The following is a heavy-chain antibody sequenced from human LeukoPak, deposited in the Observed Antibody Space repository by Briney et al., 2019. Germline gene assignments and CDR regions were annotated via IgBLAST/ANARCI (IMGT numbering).Heavy chain of an antibody. CDR2: IYHSGST. CDR3: ARYSNYAPFDY. V-gene: IGHV4-38-2*02. Sequence: PSETLSLTCTVSGYSISSGYYWGWIRQPPGKGLEWIGSIYHSGSTYYNPSLKSRVTISVDTSKNQFSLKLSSVTAADTAVYYCARYSNYAPFDYWGQGTLVTVSS. D-gene: IGHD4-11*01. J-gene: IGHJ4*02. CDR1: GYSISSGYY.